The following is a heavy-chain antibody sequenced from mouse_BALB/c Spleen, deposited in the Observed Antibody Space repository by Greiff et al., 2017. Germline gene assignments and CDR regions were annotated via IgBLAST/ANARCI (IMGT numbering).Heavy chain of an antibody. CDR2: IYPGSGNT. CDR3: ARDLITTVVADY. V-gene: IGHV1-77*01. CDR1: GYTFTDYY. J-gene: IGHJ2*01. D-gene: IGHD1-1*01. Sequence: VQLQQSGAELARPGASVKLSCKASGYTFTDYYINWVKQRTGQGLEWIGEIYPGSGNTYYNEKFKGKATLTADKSSSTAYMQLSSLTSEDSAVYFCARDLITTVVADYWGQGTTLTVSS.